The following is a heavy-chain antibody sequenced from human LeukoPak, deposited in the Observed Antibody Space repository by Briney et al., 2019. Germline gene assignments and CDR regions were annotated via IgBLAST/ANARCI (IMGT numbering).Heavy chain of an antibody. Sequence: PGGSLRLSCAASGFTFSNYEMNWIRQAPGKGLEWISYISNSGNTKYYADSVKGRFTISRDNAKNSLYLQMNSLRAEDTAVYYCARDAMVLRSRRLYYYYMDVWGKGTTVTISS. CDR3: ARDAMVLRSRRLYYYYMDV. CDR1: GFTFSNYE. CDR2: ISNSGNTK. J-gene: IGHJ6*03. D-gene: IGHD4/OR15-4a*01. V-gene: IGHV3-48*03.